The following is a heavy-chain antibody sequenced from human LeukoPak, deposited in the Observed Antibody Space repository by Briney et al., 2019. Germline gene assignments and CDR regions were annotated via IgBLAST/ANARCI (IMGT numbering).Heavy chain of an antibody. Sequence: TGGSLRLSCAASGFTVSSTYMTWVRQAPGKGLEWVSVIYLGGRTDYADSVKGRFTISRDNSKNMLYLQMNSPRVADTAVYYCARDLAAVAGPHWYSDLWGRGTLVTVSS. J-gene: IGHJ2*01. D-gene: IGHD6-19*01. V-gene: IGHV3-66*01. CDR1: GFTVSSTY. CDR2: IYLGGRT. CDR3: ARDLAAVAGPHWYSDL.